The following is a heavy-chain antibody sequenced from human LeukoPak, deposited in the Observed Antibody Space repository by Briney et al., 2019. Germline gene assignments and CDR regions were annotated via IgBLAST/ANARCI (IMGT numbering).Heavy chain of an antibody. D-gene: IGHD3-22*01. CDR3: ARSIRGDSSGRYDTLDI. CDR2: ILNDGSKK. CDR1: GFTFRDYG. Sequence: GRSLRLSCVASGFTFRDYGMHWVRQAPGKGLEWVAVILNDGSKKYHADSVTGRFIISRDDSKNTLDLQMDSLRVEDTAVYYCARSIRGDSSGRYDTLDIWGQGTMVTVSS. J-gene: IGHJ3*02. V-gene: IGHV3-33*01.